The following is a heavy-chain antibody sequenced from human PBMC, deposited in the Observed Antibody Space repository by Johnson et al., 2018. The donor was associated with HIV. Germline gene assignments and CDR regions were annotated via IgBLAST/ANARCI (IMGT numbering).Heavy chain of an antibody. V-gene: IGHV3-43*01. CDR1: GFTFDDYT. D-gene: IGHD3-10*01. CDR3: ARVLVRGPYPGYAFDI. CDR2: ISWDGGST. Sequence: LLVESGGVVVQPGGSLRLSCAASGFTFDDYTMHWVRQAPGKGLEWVSLISWDGGSTYYADSVKGRFTISRDNSKNTLYLQMNSLRAEDTAVYYCARVLVRGPYPGYAFDIWGQGTMVTVSS. J-gene: IGHJ3*02.